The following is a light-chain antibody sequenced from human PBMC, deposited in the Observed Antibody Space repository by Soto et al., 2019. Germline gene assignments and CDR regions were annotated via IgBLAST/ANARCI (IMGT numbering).Light chain of an antibody. J-gene: IGLJ3*02. V-gene: IGLV1-40*01. Sequence: QSVLTQPPSVSGAPGQRVTISCTESSSNIGAGYDVHWYQQLPGTAPKLLIYGNTNRPSGVPDRFSGSKSGTSASLAITGLQAEDEAEYYCQSYDSSLRAWVFGGGTKLTVL. CDR1: SSNIGAGYD. CDR3: QSYDSSLRAWV. CDR2: GNT.